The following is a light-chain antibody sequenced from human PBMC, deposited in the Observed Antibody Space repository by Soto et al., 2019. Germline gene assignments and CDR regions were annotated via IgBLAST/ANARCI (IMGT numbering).Light chain of an antibody. V-gene: IGKV1-39*01. Sequence: DIQMTQSPVSLSASVGDRVTITCRASQTISRNLNWYQQKPGKAPKLLIFAASSLQSGVPLRFSGSGSGTDFTPTISSLQPEDFATYYCQQSYDTPLTFGGGTKVEIK. J-gene: IGKJ4*01. CDR3: QQSYDTPLT. CDR2: AAS. CDR1: QTISRN.